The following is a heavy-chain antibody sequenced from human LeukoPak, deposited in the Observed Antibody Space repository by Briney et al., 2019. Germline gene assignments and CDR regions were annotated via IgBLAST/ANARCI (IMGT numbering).Heavy chain of an antibody. J-gene: IGHJ6*02. CDR3: ARGRGVLYYYCGMDV. CDR1: GGSFSGYY. Sequence: SETLSLTCAVYGGSFSGYYWSWIRQPPGKGLEWIGEINHSGSTTYNPSLKSRVTISVDTSKNQFPLKLSSVAAADTAVYYCARGRGVLYYYCGMDVWGQGTTVTVSS. V-gene: IGHV4-34*01. CDR2: INHSGST. D-gene: IGHD3-10*01.